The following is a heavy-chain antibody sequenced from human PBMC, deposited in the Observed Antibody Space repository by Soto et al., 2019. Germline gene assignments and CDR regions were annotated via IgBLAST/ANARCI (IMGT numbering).Heavy chain of an antibody. Sequence: SETLSLTCTVSGGSISSGGYYWSWIRQHPGKGLEWIGYIYYSGSTYYNPSLKSRVTISVDTSKNQFSLKLSSVTAEDTAVYYCLNKQLAPVYYFDYWGQXTLVTVSS. CDR2: IYYSGST. CDR1: GGSISSGGYY. D-gene: IGHD6-13*01. V-gene: IGHV4-31*03. J-gene: IGHJ4*02. CDR3: LNKQLAPVYYFDY.